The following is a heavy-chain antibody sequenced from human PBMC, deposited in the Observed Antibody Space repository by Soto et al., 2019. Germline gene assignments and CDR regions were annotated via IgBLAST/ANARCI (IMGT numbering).Heavy chain of an antibody. CDR1: GGSFSGYY. CDR2: ISHSGST. J-gene: IGHJ4*02. V-gene: IGHV4-34*01. Sequence: SETLSLTCAVYGGSFSGYYWSWIRQPPGKGLEWIGEISHSGSTNYNPSLKSRVTISVDTSKNQFSLKLSSVTAADTAVYYCARVGGGGKIGYCGKGTPDTVSS. D-gene: IGHD3-16*01. CDR3: ARVGGGGKIGY.